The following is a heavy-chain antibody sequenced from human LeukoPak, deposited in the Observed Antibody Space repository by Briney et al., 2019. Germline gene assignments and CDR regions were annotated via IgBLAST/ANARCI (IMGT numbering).Heavy chain of an antibody. V-gene: IGHV4-59*01. CDR2: IYYSGST. Sequence: SETLSLTCTVSGGSISSYYWNWIRQPPGKGLEWIGYIYYSGSTNYNPSLKSRVTISLDTSENQFSLKLSSVTAADTAVYYCARDRGSGNCFDYWGQGTLVTVSS. D-gene: IGHD3-10*01. CDR3: ARDRGSGNCFDY. CDR1: GGSISSYY. J-gene: IGHJ4*02.